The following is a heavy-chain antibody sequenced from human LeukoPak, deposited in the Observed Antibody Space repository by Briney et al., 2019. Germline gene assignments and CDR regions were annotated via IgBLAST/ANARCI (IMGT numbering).Heavy chain of an antibody. V-gene: IGHV1-69*05. J-gene: IGHJ4*02. CDR3: ASEGYDYVWGSYRYTNYDY. CDR1: GGTFSSYA. CDR2: IIPIFGTA. D-gene: IGHD3-16*02. Sequence: VASVKVSCKASGGTFSSYAISWVRQAPGQGLEWMGRIIPIFGTANYAQKFQGRVTITTDESTSTAYMELSSLRSEDTAVYYCASEGYDYVWGSYRYTNYDYWGQGTLVTVSS.